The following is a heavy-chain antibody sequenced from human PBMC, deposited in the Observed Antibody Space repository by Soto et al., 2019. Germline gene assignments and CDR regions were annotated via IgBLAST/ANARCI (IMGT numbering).Heavy chain of an antibody. J-gene: IGHJ4*02. V-gene: IGHV1-2*02. D-gene: IGHD1-26*01. CDR2: INPKSGGT. Sequence: SVKVSCNASGYTFTANYIHWVRQAPGQGFEWMGWINPKSGGTKYPQKFQGRVTMTRDTSLSTVYVTLTRLTSDDTAVYYCARDLAKGGGSAGFDYWGQGTLVTVSS. CDR3: ARDLAKGGGSAGFDY. CDR1: GYTFTANY.